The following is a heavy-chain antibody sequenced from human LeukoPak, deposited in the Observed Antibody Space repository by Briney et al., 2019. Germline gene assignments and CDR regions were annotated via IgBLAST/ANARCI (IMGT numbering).Heavy chain of an antibody. J-gene: IGHJ4*02. CDR2: VTPDGTYT. D-gene: IGHD6-19*01. Sequence: GGSLRLSCAASGFTFSSYWMQWVRQPPGKGLVWVSRVTPDGTYTNYADSVKGRFTISRDNAKNSLYLQMNSLRAEDTAVYYCARDSSGWYYFDYWGQGILVTVSS. V-gene: IGHV3-74*01. CDR3: ARDSSGWYYFDY. CDR1: GFTFSSYW.